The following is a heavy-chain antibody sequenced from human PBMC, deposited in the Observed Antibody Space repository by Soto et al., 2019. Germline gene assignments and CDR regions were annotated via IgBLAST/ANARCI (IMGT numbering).Heavy chain of an antibody. CDR1: GFTFSSYE. CDR3: ARVLRDMAAIPTVDY. V-gene: IGHV3-48*03. D-gene: IGHD2-21*02. Sequence: VQLVESGGVLVQPGGSLRLSCAASGFTFSSYEMNWVRQAPGKGLEWISYINNSGGTIYYADSVKGRFTISRDNAKKSLYLQMNSLRAEDTAVYYCARVLRDMAAIPTVDYWGQGTLVTVSS. CDR2: INNSGGTI. J-gene: IGHJ4*02.